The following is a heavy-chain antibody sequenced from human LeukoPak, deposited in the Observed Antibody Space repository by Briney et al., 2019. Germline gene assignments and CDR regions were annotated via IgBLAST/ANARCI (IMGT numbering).Heavy chain of an antibody. V-gene: IGHV3-9*02. D-gene: IGHD4-11*01. Sequence: GRSLRLSCAASGFTSDDYAMHWVRQAPGKGLEWVSGISWISGSIGYADSVKGRFTISRDNAKNSLYLQMNSLRAEDTALYYCAKLDSSDYDYIAYGMDVWGQGTTVTVSS. CDR3: AKLDSSDYDYIAYGMDV. CDR2: ISWISGSI. J-gene: IGHJ6*02. CDR1: GFTSDDYA.